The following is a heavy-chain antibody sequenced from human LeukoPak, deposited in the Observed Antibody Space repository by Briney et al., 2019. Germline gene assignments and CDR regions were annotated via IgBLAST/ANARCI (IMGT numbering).Heavy chain of an antibody. CDR1: GYTFTSYG. D-gene: IGHD6-13*01. CDR3: ARRRQAGREQLEY. J-gene: IGHJ4*02. V-gene: IGHV1-8*01. Sequence: ASVKVSCKASGYTFTSYGINWVRQATGQGLEWMGWMNPNSGNTGYAQKFQGRVTMTRDTSISTAYMELSRLRSDDTAVYYCARRRQAGREQLEYWGQGTLVTVSS. CDR2: MNPNSGNT.